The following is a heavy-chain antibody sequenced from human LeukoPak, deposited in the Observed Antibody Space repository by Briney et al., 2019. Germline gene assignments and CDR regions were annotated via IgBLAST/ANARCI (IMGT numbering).Heavy chain of an antibody. CDR3: ATEVGVSAAAFDL. V-gene: IGHV3-11*01. D-gene: IGHD2-2*01. CDR1: GFTFSDYY. J-gene: IGHJ3*01. CDR2: VSSLGHTI. Sequence: GGSLGLSCAASGFTFSDYYMSWIRQAPGKGLESVSYVSSLGHTIYYADSVKGRFTISRDDARNSLYLQMNSLRAEDTAVYYCATEVGVSAAAFDLWGQGTMVTVSS.